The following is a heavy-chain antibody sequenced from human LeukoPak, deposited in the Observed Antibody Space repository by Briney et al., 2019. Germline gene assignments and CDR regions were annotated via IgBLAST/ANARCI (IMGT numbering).Heavy chain of an antibody. D-gene: IGHD2/OR15-2a*01. CDR3: AKDISPIGEVFDY. V-gene: IGHV3-30*02. CDR1: GFTFSSYG. J-gene: IGHJ4*02. CDR2: IRYDGSNK. Sequence: GGSLRLSCAASGFTFSSYGMHWVRQAPGKGLEWVAFIRYDGSNKYYADSVKGRFTISRDNSKNTLYLQMNSLRTEDTALYYCAKDISPIGEVFDYRGQGTLVTVSS.